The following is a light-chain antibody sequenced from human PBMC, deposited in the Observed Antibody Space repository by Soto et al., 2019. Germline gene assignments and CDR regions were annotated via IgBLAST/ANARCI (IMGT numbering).Light chain of an antibody. J-gene: IGKJ1*01. CDR2: GAS. V-gene: IGKV3-15*01. CDR3: QQYNDLPPDRT. Sequence: EIVITQSPATLSVSPGERATLSCRASQSGSSTLAWYQQKPGQAPSLLIYGASTMATGIPARFSGSGSGTEFTLTISSLQSEDVAIYFCQQYNDLPPDRTFGQGTKVEIK. CDR1: QSGSST.